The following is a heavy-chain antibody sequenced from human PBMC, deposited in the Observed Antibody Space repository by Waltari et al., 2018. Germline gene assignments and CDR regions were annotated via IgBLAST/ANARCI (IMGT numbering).Heavy chain of an antibody. CDR3: ARSIGEIDY. V-gene: IGHV4-39*01. CDR2: IYYSRST. CDR1: GGSISSSSYY. Sequence: QLQLQESGPGLVKPSETLSLTCPVSGGSISSSSYYWGWIRQPPGNGLEWIGSIYYSRSTYYNPSLKSRVTISVDTSKNQFSLKLSSVTAADTAVYYCARSIGEIDYWGQGTLVTVSS. J-gene: IGHJ4*02.